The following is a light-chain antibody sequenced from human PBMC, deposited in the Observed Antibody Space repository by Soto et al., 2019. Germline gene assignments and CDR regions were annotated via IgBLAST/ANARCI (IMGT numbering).Light chain of an antibody. CDR3: SVWEDNVDGWV. V-gene: IGLV1-47*01. J-gene: IGLJ3*02. CDR2: KAT. Sequence: QSVVTQPPSASGTPGQKVTISCSGSRSNIGSNFVYWYQQLPGTAPKLLIYKATQRPSGVPDRFSGSKSGTSVSLAISGLRPEDEAEYYCSVWEDNVDGWVFGGGTQLTVL. CDR1: RSNIGSNF.